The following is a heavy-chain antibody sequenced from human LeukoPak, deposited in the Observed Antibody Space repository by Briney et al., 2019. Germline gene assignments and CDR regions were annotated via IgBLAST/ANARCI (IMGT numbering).Heavy chain of an antibody. J-gene: IGHJ5*02. CDR1: GGSISSYY. CDR2: IYTSGST. CDR3: ARDAGGWFDP. Sequence: SDTLSLTCTVSGGSISSYYWMGIRHPAPKGLEWIGRIYTSGSTNYNPSLKSRVTISVDKSKNQFSLKLSSVTAADTAVYYCARDAGGWFDPWGQGDLVTVSS. V-gene: IGHV4-4*07.